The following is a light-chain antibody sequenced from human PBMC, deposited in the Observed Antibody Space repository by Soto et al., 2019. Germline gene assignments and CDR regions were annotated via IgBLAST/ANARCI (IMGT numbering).Light chain of an antibody. V-gene: IGLV2-18*02. Sequence: QSVLTQPPYVSGSPGQSVTISCTGTSSDVGSYNRVSWYQQPPGTAPKLMIYEVSHRPSGVPDRFSGSKSGNTASLTISGLQAEDEADYYCSSYTSSSTYVFGTGTKVTVL. CDR1: SSDVGSYNR. J-gene: IGLJ1*01. CDR3: SSYTSSSTYV. CDR2: EVS.